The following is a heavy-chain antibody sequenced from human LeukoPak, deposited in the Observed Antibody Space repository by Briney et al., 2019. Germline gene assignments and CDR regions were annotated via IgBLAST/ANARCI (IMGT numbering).Heavy chain of an antibody. J-gene: IGHJ4*02. CDR2: ISGSGGST. D-gene: IGHD5-12*01. V-gene: IGHV3-23*01. CDR3: AKRGSGYRAFDY. Sequence: GGSLRLSCAASGFTVSSNYMSWVRQAPGKGLEWVSAISGSGGSTYYADSVKGRFTISRDNSKNTLYLQMNSLRAEDTAVYYCAKRGSGYRAFDYWGQGTLVTVSS. CDR1: GFTVSSNY.